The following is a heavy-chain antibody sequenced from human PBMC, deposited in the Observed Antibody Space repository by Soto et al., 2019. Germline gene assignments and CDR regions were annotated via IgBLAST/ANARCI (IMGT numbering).Heavy chain of an antibody. J-gene: IGHJ3*02. CDR2: VYPGDSDT. CDR1: GYKFTSYW. V-gene: IGHV5-51*01. D-gene: IGHD1-1*01. CDR3: VRPAGRYENAFDI. Sequence: GESLKISCKASGYKFTSYWIGWVRQMPGKGLEWMGIVYPGDSDTRYSPSFQGQVIMSADKSISTAFLQWSSLKASDTAMYYCVRPAGRYENAFDIWGQGTMVTVSS.